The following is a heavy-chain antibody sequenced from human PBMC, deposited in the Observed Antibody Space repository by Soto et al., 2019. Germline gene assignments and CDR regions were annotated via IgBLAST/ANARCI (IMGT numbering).Heavy chain of an antibody. CDR1: VFTFDDYA. CDR3: EKGGHYDILTGQLRPRGRPKKYYFDC. D-gene: IGHD3-9*01. J-gene: IGHJ4*01. V-gene: IGHV3-9*01. CDR2: ISWNSGSI. Sequence: SLRLSCASSVFTFDDYAMHCVRQSPGKCLEWVSGISWNSGSIGYADSVKGRFTISRDNDKNSLYLQMNSLRAEDTALYYCEKGGHYDILTGQLRPRGRPKKYYFDCWGHGTLVIVSS.